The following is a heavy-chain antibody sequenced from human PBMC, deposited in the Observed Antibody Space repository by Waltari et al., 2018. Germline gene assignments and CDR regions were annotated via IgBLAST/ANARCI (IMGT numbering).Heavy chain of an antibody. CDR2: SNPNRGGK. D-gene: IGHD5-18*01. J-gene: IGHJ6*02. Sequence: QVQLVQSGAEVKKPGASVKVSCKASGYTFTGYYMHWVRQAPGQGLAWMGWSNPNRGGKNYEQRLQGLVTMTRETSISTAYMELSRLRSDDTAVYYWARMNQPAYSYGYYGMDVWGQGTTVTVSS. V-gene: IGHV1-2*04. CDR1: GYTFTGYY. CDR3: ARMNQPAYSYGYYGMDV.